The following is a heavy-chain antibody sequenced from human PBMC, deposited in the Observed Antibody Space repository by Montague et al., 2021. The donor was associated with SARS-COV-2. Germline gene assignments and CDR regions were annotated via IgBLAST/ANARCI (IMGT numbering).Heavy chain of an antibody. CDR3: ARDSGRYYDFWSGYYNSHYYYYMDV. V-gene: IGHV3-21*01. D-gene: IGHD3-3*01. J-gene: IGHJ6*03. CDR1: GFTFSSYS. CDR2: ISSSSSYM. Sequence: SGAEVKKPGESLRLSCAASGFTFSSYSMNWVRQAPGKGLEWVSSISSSSSYMYYADSVKGRFTISRDNAKNSLYLQMNSLRAEDTAVYYCARDSGRYYDFWSGYYNSHYYYYMDVWGKGTTVTVSS.